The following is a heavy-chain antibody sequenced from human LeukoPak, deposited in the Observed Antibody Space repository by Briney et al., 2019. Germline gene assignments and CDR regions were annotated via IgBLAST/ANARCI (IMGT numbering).Heavy chain of an antibody. Sequence: AETLSLTCTVSGGSINAYYWSWIRQPPGKGLEWIAYVRDNGEDNYNPSLKSRVAISVDTANNQNSLRLNFVTAADTAIYYCARQPANTAAFDIWGLGTMVTVTS. CDR3: ARQPANTAAFDI. CDR2: VRDNGED. D-gene: IGHD5-18*01. J-gene: IGHJ3*02. CDR1: GGSINAYY. V-gene: IGHV4-59*08.